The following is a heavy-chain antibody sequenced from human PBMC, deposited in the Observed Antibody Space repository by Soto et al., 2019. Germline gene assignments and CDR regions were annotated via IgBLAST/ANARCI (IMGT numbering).Heavy chain of an antibody. CDR1: GFTFSSYA. CDR2: ISGSGGST. Sequence: XGSLKLSCSAAGFTFSSYAMSWVRQAPGRGLDWVSAISGSGGSTYYADSVKGRFTISRDNSKNTLYLQMNSLRAEDTAVYYCAKDPAYYYDSSGYYGRDFDYWGQGTLVTVSS. D-gene: IGHD3-22*01. V-gene: IGHV3-23*01. CDR3: AKDPAYYYDSSGYYGRDFDY. J-gene: IGHJ4*02.